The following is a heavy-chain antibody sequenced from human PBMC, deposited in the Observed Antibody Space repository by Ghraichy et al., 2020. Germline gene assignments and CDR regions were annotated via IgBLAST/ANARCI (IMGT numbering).Heavy chain of an antibody. CDR2: IYYSGST. Sequence: SETLSLTCTVSGGSISSGGYYWSWIRQHPGKGLEWIGYIYYSGSTYYNPSLKSRVTISVDTSKNQFSLKLSSVTAADTAVYYCARERVGYCSGGSCPNWFDPWGQGTLVTVSS. CDR3: ARERVGYCSGGSCPNWFDP. J-gene: IGHJ5*02. V-gene: IGHV4-31*03. CDR1: GGSISSGGYY. D-gene: IGHD2-15*01.